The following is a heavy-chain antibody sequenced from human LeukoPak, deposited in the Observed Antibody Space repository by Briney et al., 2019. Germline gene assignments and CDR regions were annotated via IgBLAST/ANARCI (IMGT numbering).Heavy chain of an antibody. CDR2: IYYSGTT. D-gene: IGHD2-2*02. CDR3: ARSLILDQLLYLGSYFDN. Sequence: SETLSLTCTVSVGSISSYYWSWIRQPPGKGLEWIVYIYYSGTTNYNPSLKSRVTISVDTSKNQFSLKLSSVTAADTAVYYCARSLILDQLLYLGSYFDNWGQGTLVTVSS. J-gene: IGHJ4*02. CDR1: VGSISSYY. V-gene: IGHV4-59*01.